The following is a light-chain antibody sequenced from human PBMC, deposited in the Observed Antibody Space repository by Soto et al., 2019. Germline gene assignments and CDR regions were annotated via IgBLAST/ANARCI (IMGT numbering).Light chain of an antibody. J-gene: IGLJ1*01. CDR2: EVS. CDR3: SSNTRSSLYV. CDR1: SSDVGGYNY. Sequence: QSALTQPASVSGSPGQSITISCTGTSSDVGGYNYVSWHQQHPGKAPKLMIFEVSYRPSGVSDRFSGSKSGNTASLTISGLLADDEADYYCSSNTRSSLYVFGTGTKLTVL. V-gene: IGLV2-14*01.